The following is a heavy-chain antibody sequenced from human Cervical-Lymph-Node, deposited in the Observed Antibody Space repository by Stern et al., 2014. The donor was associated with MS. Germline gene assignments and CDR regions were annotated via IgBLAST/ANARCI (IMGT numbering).Heavy chain of an antibody. J-gene: IGHJ4*02. D-gene: IGHD3-10*01. V-gene: IGHV3-11*01. Sequence: VQLLESGGGLVKPGGSLRLSCAASGFSFRNYYMSWIHQAPGKGLEWVSYISSSGDHIDYADSVKGRFTISKSNAKNSLYLQMNSLRADDTAIYYCVRADGSTDDYWGQGTLVTVSS. CDR1: GFSFRNYY. CDR2: ISSSGDHI. CDR3: VRADGSTDDY.